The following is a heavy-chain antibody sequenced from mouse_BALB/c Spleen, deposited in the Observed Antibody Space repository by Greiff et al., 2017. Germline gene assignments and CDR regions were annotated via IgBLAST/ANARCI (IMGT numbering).Heavy chain of an antibody. J-gene: IGHJ4*01. CDR1: GYAFTNYL. D-gene: IGHD2-14*01. Sequence: VQLQQSGAELVRPGTSVKVSCKASGYAFTNYLIEWVKQRPGQGLEWIGVINPGSGGTNYNEKFKGKATLTADKSSSTAYMQLSSLTSDDSAVYFCARAYRYDGYAMDYWGQGTSVTVSA. CDR2: INPGSGGT. V-gene: IGHV1-54*01. CDR3: ARAYRYDGYAMDY.